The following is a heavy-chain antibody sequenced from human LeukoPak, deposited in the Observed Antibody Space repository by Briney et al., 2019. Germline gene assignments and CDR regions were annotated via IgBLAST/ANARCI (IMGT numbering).Heavy chain of an antibody. CDR1: GDSISRYNYF. CDR2: IYCRRNN. CDR3: ARASSGYYWDFDY. V-gene: IGHV4-39*01. D-gene: IGHD3-22*01. Sequence: PSETLSLTCTVSGDSISRYNYFWGWIRQPPGKGLEWVGSIYCRRNNYYNPSLKSRVTLSADTSKNQFSLKVTSVTAADTAVYYCARASSGYYWDFDYWGQGALVTLSS. J-gene: IGHJ4*02.